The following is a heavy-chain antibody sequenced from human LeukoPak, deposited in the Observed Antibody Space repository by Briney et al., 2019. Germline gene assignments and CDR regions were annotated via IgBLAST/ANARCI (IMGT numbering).Heavy chain of an antibody. Sequence: GGSLRLSCAASGFTFSSYSMNWVRQAPGMGLEWVSSISSSSSYIYYADSVKGRFTISRDNAKNSLYLQMNSLRAEDTAVYYCARVETLRYGSGSYYAFDIWGQGTMVTVSS. CDR1: GFTFSSYS. D-gene: IGHD3-10*01. V-gene: IGHV3-21*01. CDR3: ARVETLRYGSGSYYAFDI. CDR2: ISSSSSYI. J-gene: IGHJ3*02.